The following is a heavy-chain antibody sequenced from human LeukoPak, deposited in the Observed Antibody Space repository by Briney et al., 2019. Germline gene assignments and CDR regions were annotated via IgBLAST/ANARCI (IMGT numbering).Heavy chain of an antibody. J-gene: IGHJ4*02. D-gene: IGHD1-26*01. CDR2: ISYDGSGR. V-gene: IGHV3-30*04. CDR3: ARDISGSYSVDY. Sequence: EPGGSLRLSCAASGFTFSSHAMHWVRQAPGKGLEWVAFISYDGSGRSYADSVKGRFTISRDNSKNTLHLQMNSQRAEDTAVYYCARDISGSYSVDYWGQGTLVTVSS. CDR1: GFTFSSHA.